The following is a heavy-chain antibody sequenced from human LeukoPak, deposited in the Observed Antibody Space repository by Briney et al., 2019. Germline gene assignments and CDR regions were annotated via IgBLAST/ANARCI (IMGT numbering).Heavy chain of an antibody. CDR3: GGRLELTEYYFDY. CDR1: GFTFSGYS. Sequence: SGGSLRLSCAASGFTFSGYSMSWVRQAPGKGLEWVSSISSSSSYIYYADSVKGRFTISRDDAKNSLYLQMNSLRAEDTAVYYCGGRLELTEYYFDYWGQGTLVTVSS. J-gene: IGHJ4*02. V-gene: IGHV3-21*01. D-gene: IGHD1-7*01. CDR2: ISSSSSYI.